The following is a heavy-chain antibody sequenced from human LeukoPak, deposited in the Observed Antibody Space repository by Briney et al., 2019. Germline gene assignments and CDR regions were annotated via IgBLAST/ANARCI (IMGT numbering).Heavy chain of an antibody. CDR1: GFTFSRYG. CDR3: AKDSSSSWSRYYFDD. J-gene: IGHJ4*02. V-gene: IGHV3-30*02. Sequence: PGRSLRLSCAASGFTFSRYGMHWVRQAPGKGLEWVAFIRYAGSNKSSADSVKGRFTISRDNSKNTLYLHINSLRAEDTAVYYCAKDSSSSWSRYYFDDWGQGALVTVSS. CDR2: IRYAGSNK. D-gene: IGHD6-6*01.